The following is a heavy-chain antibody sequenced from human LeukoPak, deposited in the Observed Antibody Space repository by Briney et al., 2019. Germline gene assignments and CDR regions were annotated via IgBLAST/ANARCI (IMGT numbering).Heavy chain of an antibody. V-gene: IGHV1-18*01. CDR3: ARDRGIAAADTLDP. CDR1: GYTFTSYG. CDR2: ISPDNGDT. J-gene: IGHJ5*02. D-gene: IGHD6-13*01. Sequence: ASVKVSCKASGYTFTSYGLSWVRQAPGQGLEWMGWISPDNGDTNYAQKFQGRVTMTTDTSTRTAYMELRSLRSDDTAVYYCARDRGIAAADTLDPWGQGTLVTVSS.